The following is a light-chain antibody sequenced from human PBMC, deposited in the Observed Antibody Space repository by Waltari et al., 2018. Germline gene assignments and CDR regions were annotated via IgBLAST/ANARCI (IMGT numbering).Light chain of an antibody. Sequence: QSALTQSASVSGSPGQSITISCIGTSSDIGRYSLVSWYQQHPGKAPKLIIYDVNNRPSGVSNRFSGSKSGNTASLTISGLQAEDEADYYCCSYAGTITPWVFGGGTKLTVL. V-gene: IGLV2-23*02. J-gene: IGLJ3*02. CDR1: SSDIGRYSL. CDR3: CSYAGTITPWV. CDR2: DVN.